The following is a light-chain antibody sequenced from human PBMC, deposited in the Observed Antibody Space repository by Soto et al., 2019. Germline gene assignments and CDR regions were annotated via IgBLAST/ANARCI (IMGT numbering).Light chain of an antibody. CDR2: GVR. V-gene: IGLV2-14*01. J-gene: IGLJ1*01. Sequence: QSVLTQPTSVSGSPGQSIAIPCTGNGNDIGAYDYFSWYQQHPGKAPRLLIHGVRNRPPGISSRFSGFKSGLTASLTISGLQAEDEADYYCSSFTTSRLYVFGPGTKVTVL. CDR1: GNDIGAYDY. CDR3: SSFTTSRLYV.